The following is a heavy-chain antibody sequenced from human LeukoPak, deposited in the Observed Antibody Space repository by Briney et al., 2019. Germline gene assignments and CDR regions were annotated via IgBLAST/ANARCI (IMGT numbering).Heavy chain of an antibody. CDR3: ARDYYESSGSTFDTFDI. Sequence: ASVKVSCKASGYMFDTFGISWVRQAPGQGLEWMGWISGYNACTNYAQKVKGRVTMTTDTSTSTVYMELRNLRSDDTAKYYCARDYYESSGSTFDTFDIWGQGTMVIVSS. J-gene: IGHJ3*02. V-gene: IGHV1-18*01. CDR2: ISGYNACT. D-gene: IGHD3-22*01. CDR1: GYMFDTFG.